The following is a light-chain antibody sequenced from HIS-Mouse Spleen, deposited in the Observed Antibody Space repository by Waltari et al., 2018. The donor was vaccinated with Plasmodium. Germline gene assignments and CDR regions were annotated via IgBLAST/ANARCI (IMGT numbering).Light chain of an antibody. CDR3: QQYYSYPYT. CDR1: QGISSY. J-gene: IGKJ2*01. V-gene: IGKV1-8*01. Sequence: AIRMTQSPSSFSASTGDRVTITCRASQGISSYLAWYKQKPGKAPKRLIYAASTLQSGVPSRFSGSGSVTDFTLTISCLQSEDFATYYCQQYYSYPYTFGQGTKLEIK. CDR2: AAS.